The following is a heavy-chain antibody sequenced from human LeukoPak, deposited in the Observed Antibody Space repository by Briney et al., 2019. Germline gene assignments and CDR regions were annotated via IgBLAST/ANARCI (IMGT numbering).Heavy chain of an antibody. J-gene: IGHJ4*02. CDR1: GASISSHY. CDR2: IYYSGST. D-gene: IGHD4-17*01. CDR3: ARGPTTVTRAFDY. V-gene: IGHV4-59*11. Sequence: SETLSLTCTVSGASISSHYWSWIRQPPGKGLEWIGYIYYSGSTNSNPSLKSRVTISVDTSKNQFSLKLSSVTAADTAVYYCARGPTTVTRAFDYWGQGTLVTVSS.